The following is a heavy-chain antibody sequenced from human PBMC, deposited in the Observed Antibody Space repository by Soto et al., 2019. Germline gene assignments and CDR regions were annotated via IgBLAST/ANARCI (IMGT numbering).Heavy chain of an antibody. CDR2: IFYSGSGS. V-gene: IGHV3-64D*06. D-gene: IGHD3-3*01. J-gene: IGHJ4*02. CDR3: VRGPSRGSSLFGPLDY. CDR1: GFIFSTFG. Sequence: VGSLRLSCSASGFIFSTFGMFWVRQAPGQGLEYVSAIFYSGSGSYYADPVRGRFTVSRDNSKNMFYLQMSSLRVEDTALYFCVRGPSRGSSLFGPLDYWGQGTQVTVSS.